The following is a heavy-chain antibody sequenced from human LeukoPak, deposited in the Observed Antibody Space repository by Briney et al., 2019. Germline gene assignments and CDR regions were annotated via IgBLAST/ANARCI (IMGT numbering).Heavy chain of an antibody. CDR3: ARHSLNRGGGDWPHWGWFDP. Sequence: GESLKISCKGSGYSFTSYWIGWVRQMPGKGLEWMGIIYPGDSDTRYSPSFQGQVTISADKSISTAYLQWSSLKASDTAMYYCARHSLNRGGGDWPHWGWFDPWGQGTLVTVSS. J-gene: IGHJ5*02. CDR1: GYSFTSYW. D-gene: IGHD3-16*01. V-gene: IGHV5-51*01. CDR2: IYPGDSDT.